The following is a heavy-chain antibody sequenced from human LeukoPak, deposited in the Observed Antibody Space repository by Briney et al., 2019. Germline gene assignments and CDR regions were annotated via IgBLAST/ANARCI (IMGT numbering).Heavy chain of an antibody. J-gene: IGHJ5*02. V-gene: IGHV4-30-2*01. Sequence: SETLSLTCAVSGGSISSGGYSWSWLRQPPGKGLEWIGYIYHSGSTYYNPSLKSRVTISVDRSKNQFSLKLSSVTAADTAVYYCARDLSLAGWFDPWGQGTLVTVSS. D-gene: IGHD2/OR15-2a*01. CDR3: ARDLSLAGWFDP. CDR1: GGSISSGGYS. CDR2: IYHSGST.